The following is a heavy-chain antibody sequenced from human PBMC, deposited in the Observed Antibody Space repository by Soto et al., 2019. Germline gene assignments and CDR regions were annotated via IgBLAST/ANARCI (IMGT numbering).Heavy chain of an antibody. Sequence: RLSCAASGFTFSSSGMHWVRQAPGKGLEWAAVIWYDGTNKYYGDSVKGRFTISRDNSKSTLFLQMGSLGAEDTAVYYCAKDRMSYNSVWDPFDIWGQGTMVTVSS. D-gene: IGHD3-10*01. V-gene: IGHV3-33*06. CDR1: GFTFSSSG. J-gene: IGHJ3*02. CDR2: IWYDGTNK. CDR3: AKDRMSYNSVWDPFDI.